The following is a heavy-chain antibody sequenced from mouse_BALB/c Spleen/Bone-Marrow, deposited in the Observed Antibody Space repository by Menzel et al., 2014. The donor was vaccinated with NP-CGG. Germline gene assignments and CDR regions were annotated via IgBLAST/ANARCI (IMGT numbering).Heavy chain of an antibody. CDR2: IWGDGTT. J-gene: IGHJ4*01. CDR3: AREKYDNYYAMDY. D-gene: IGHD2-10*02. V-gene: IGHV2-6-7*01. Sequence: VKVVESGPGLVAPSQSLSITCTVSGFSLTDFGINWIRQPPGKGLEWLGMIWGDGTTDYNSALKSRLSIKKDNSKSQVFLKMNSLQAGDTARYYCAREKYDNYYAMDYWGQGTSVTVSS. CDR1: GFSLTDFG.